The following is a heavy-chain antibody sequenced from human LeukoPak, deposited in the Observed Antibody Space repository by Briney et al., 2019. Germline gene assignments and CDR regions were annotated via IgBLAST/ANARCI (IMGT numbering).Heavy chain of an antibody. V-gene: IGHV4-34*01. CDR3: AREMGGSGFYYGMDV. J-gene: IGHJ6*02. CDR2: ISHSGST. CDR1: GGSFSGYY. D-gene: IGHD3-10*01. Sequence: PSETLSLTCAVYGGSFSGYYWSWIRQPPGKGLEWIGEISHSGSTNYNPSLKSRVTISVDTSKNQFSLKLSSVTAADTAVYYCAREMGGSGFYYGMDVWGQGTTVTVSS.